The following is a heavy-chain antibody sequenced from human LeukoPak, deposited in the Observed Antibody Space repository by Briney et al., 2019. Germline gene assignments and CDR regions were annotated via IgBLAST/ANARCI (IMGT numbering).Heavy chain of an antibody. J-gene: IGHJ3*02. D-gene: IGHD6-25*01. V-gene: IGHV3-20*04. CDR2: INWNGGRI. Sequence: PGGSLRLSCAASGFTFDDYDMSWVRQAPGKGLEWVSGINWNGGRIGYADSLKGRFTISRDNAKNSLYLQMNSLRAEDTAVYYCARVAEAAAFDIWGQGTMVTVSS. CDR1: GFTFDDYD. CDR3: ARVAEAAAFDI.